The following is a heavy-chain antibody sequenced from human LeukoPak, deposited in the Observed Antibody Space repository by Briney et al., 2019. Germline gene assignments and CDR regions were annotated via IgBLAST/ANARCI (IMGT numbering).Heavy chain of an antibody. CDR2: ISAYNGNT. CDR1: GYTFTNYG. CDR3: ARGGHRRYYYTSGSAFDP. Sequence: ASVKVSCKASGYTFTNYGISWVRQAPGQGLEWMGWISAYNGNTHYAQNLQGRVTMTTDTSTSTAYMELKSLRSDDTAVYYCARGGHRRYYYTSGSAFDPWGQGTLVTVSS. V-gene: IGHV1-18*01. J-gene: IGHJ5*02. D-gene: IGHD3-10*01.